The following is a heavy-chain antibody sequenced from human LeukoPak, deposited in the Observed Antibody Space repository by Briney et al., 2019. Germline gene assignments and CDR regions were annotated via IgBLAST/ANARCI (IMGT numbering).Heavy chain of an antibody. J-gene: IGHJ5*02. CDR1: GYTLTELS. Sequence: ASVKVSCKVSGYTLTELSMHWVRQAPGKGLEWMGGFDPEDGKAIYAQNFQGRVTMTTDTSTSTAYMELRSLRSDDTAVYYCARVRTIFGVVIIPGAWFDPWGQGTLVTVSS. CDR2: FDPEDGKA. D-gene: IGHD3-3*01. V-gene: IGHV1-24*01. CDR3: ARVRTIFGVVIIPGAWFDP.